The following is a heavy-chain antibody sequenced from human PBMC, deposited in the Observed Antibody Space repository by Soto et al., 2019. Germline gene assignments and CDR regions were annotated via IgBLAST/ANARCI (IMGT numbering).Heavy chain of an antibody. D-gene: IGHD3-3*01. V-gene: IGHV4-31*03. J-gene: IGHJ4*02. Sequence: SETLSLTCTVSGGSISSGGYYWSWIRQHPGKGLEWIGYIYYSGSTYYNPSLKSRVTISVDTSKNQFSLKLSSVTAADTAVYYCAREQQQRHYAFWSGYYTGLYYFDYWGQGTLVTVYS. CDR2: IYYSGST. CDR1: GGSISSGGYY. CDR3: AREQQQRHYAFWSGYYTGLYYFDY.